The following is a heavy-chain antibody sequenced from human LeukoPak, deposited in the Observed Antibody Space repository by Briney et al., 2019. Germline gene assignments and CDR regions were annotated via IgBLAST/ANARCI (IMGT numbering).Heavy chain of an antibody. V-gene: IGHV3-21*01. CDR1: GFTFSRFG. CDR2: ISRSSSYI. Sequence: GGSLRLSCVASGFTFSRFGMNWVRQAPGKGLEWVSSISRSSSYIFYTDSVKGRFTISRDNAKNSLYLQMNSLRAEDTAVYYCARESATGRTRGDGFFDYWGRGTLVTVSS. D-gene: IGHD6-13*01. CDR3: ARESATGRTRGDGFFDY. J-gene: IGHJ4*02.